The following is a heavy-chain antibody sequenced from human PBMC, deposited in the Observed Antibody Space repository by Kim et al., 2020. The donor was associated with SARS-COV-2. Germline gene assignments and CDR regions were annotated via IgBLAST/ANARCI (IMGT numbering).Heavy chain of an antibody. J-gene: IGHJ5*02. V-gene: IGHV1-3*01. CDR3: ARDHYCSGGSCYLNWFDP. Sequence: QGRVTITRDTSASTAYMELSSLRSEDTAVYYCARDHYCSGGSCYLNWFDPWGQGTLVTVSS. D-gene: IGHD2-15*01.